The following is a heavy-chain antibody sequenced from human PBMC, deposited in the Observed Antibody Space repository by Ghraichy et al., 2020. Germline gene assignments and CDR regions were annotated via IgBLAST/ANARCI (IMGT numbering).Heavy chain of an antibody. V-gene: IGHV3-23*01. CDR2: ISSTGGST. Sequence: GGSLRLSCAASGFTFSNSAMSWVRQAPGKGLECVSAISSTGGSTYYVDSVKGRFTISRDNSKNTLYLQMNRLRVEDTAVYYCAKLGVDIVVVPANNNWFDPGGQGTLVTVSS. CDR3: AKLGVDIVVVPANNNWFDP. D-gene: IGHD2-2*01. J-gene: IGHJ5*02. CDR1: GFTFSNSA.